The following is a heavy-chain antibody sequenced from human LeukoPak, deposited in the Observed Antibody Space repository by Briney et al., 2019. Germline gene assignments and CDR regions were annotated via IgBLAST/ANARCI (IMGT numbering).Heavy chain of an antibody. V-gene: IGHV1-46*01. CDR1: GYTFTSYF. Sequence: ASVKVSCKASGYTFTSYFTHWVRQAPGQGLEWMGVVNPSSGSTTYSQKFQGRVTMTRDTSTSTVYMDLSSLRSEDTAVYYCARAVGPRGGNWFDPWGQGTLVTVSS. D-gene: IGHD1-26*01. CDR3: ARAVGPRGGNWFDP. J-gene: IGHJ5*02. CDR2: VNPSSGST.